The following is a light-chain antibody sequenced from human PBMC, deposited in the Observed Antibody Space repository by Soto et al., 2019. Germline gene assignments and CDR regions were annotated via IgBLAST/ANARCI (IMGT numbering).Light chain of an antibody. CDR1: NSDIGIYNL. J-gene: IGLJ2*01. CDR2: EVA. CDR3: CSYACATTFVV. V-gene: IGLV2-23*02. Sequence: QSVLTQPASVSGSPGQSITISCTGTNSDIGIYNLVSWYQQHPGKVPKVIIYEVAKRPSGVSDRFSGSKSGNTASLTISGLQAEDEDDYYCCSYACATTFVVFGGGTKLTVL.